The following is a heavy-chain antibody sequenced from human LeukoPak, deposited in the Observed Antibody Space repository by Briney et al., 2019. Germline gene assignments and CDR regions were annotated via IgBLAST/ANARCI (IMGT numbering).Heavy chain of an antibody. V-gene: IGHV4-38-2*01. CDR1: GYSISSGYY. CDR2: IYHSGST. D-gene: IGHD4-17*01. CDR3: ARHADYDDAFDI. Sequence: SETLSLTCAVSGYSISSGYYWGWIRQPPGKGLEWIGSIYHSGSTYYNPSLKSRVTISVDTSKNQFSLKLSSVTAADTAVYYCARHADYDDAFDIWGQGTMVTVSS. J-gene: IGHJ3*02.